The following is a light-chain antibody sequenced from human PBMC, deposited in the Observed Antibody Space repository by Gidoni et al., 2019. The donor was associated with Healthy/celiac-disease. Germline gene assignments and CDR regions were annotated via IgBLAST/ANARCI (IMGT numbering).Light chain of an antibody. CDR2: EVS. CDR3: SSYGGSNNLV. CDR1: NSYVGGYNY. V-gene: IGLV2-8*01. Sequence: QSALTQPPSASGSPGQSVTISCTGTNSYVGGYNYVSWYQTHPGKAPKLMIYEVSKRPSGVPDRISGSKSGNTASLTVSVLQAEDEADYYCSSYGGSNNLVFGGGTKVTVL. J-gene: IGLJ3*02.